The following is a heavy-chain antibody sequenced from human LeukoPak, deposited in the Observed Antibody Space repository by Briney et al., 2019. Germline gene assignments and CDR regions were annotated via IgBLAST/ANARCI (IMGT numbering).Heavy chain of an antibody. V-gene: IGHV4-34*01. J-gene: IGHJ6*03. D-gene: IGHD3-3*01. CDR1: GGSFSGYY. CDR3: ARAVLDFWSGYVDYYYYMDV. Sequence: SETLSLTCAVYGGSFSGYYWSWVRQPPGKGLEWIGEINHSGSTNYKPSLTSRVTISVDTSKNQFSLKLSSVSAADTAVYYCARAVLDFWSGYVDYYYYMDVWGKGTTVTVSS. CDR2: INHSGST.